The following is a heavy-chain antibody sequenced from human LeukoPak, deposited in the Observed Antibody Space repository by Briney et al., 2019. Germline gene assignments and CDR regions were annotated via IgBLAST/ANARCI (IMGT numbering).Heavy chain of an antibody. V-gene: IGHV1-18*01. CDR1: GYTXMSHG. CDR3: ARGDCSSDTCYLPEYFQH. J-gene: IGHJ1*01. D-gene: IGHD2-15*01. Sequence: GASVKVSCKAYGYTXMSHGISGVRQAPGQGLEWMGWISGSSSNTNYAQRLQGRVTMTTDTSTTTAYMELRSLRSDDTAVYYCARGDCSSDTCYLPEYFQHWGQGTLVTVSS. CDR2: ISGSSSNT.